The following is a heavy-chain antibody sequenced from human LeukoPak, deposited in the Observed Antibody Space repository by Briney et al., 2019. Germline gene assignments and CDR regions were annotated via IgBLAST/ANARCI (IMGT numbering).Heavy chain of an antibody. CDR2: IHYSEST. Sequence: SETLSLTCTVSGGSISSYYWSWIRQPPGKGLEWIGCIHYSESTNYNHSLKSRVTISVDTSKNQFSLKLSSVTAADTAVYYCARVRDRSSYFYDLDYWGQGTLVTVSS. J-gene: IGHJ4*02. V-gene: IGHV4-59*01. D-gene: IGHD3-22*01. CDR1: GGSISSYY. CDR3: ARVRDRSSYFYDLDY.